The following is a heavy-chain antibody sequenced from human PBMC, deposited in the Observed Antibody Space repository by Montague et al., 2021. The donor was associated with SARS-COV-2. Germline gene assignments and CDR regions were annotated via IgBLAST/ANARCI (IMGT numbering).Heavy chain of an antibody. CDR2: TNSDGRST. Sequence: SLRLSCAVSGFTFSNYWMHWVRQAPGKGLGWVSRTNSDGRSTTYADSVKGRFTISRDNAKNTLFLQINSLRGEDTAVYYCVREVGMVVARTLGRLDPWGQGTLVTV. V-gene: IGHV3-74*01. CDR3: VREVGMVVARTLGRLDP. D-gene: IGHD6-19*01. J-gene: IGHJ5*02. CDR1: GFTFSNYW.